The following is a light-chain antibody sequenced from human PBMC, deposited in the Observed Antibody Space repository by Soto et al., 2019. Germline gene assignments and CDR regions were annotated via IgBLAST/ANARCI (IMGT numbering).Light chain of an antibody. CDR3: QQYNNWPIT. V-gene: IGKV3-15*01. Sequence: EIVWTQSPGTLSLSPGERATLSCRASQSVSNNYLARYQQKPGQAPRLLIYGASTRATGIPARFSGSGSGTEFTLTISSLQSEDFEVYYCQQYNNWPITFGQGTRLEIK. CDR2: GAS. J-gene: IGKJ5*01. CDR1: QSVSNN.